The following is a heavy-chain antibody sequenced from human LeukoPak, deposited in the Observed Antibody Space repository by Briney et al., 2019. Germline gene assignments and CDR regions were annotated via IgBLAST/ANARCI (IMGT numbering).Heavy chain of an antibody. Sequence: SQNLSLTCAVSGGSISSGGYSWSWIRQPPGKGLEWIGYIYHSGSTYYNPSLKSRVTISVDRSKNQFSLKLSSVTAADTAVYYCARGGGYSYGYVDYWGQGTLVTVSS. D-gene: IGHD5-18*01. V-gene: IGHV4-30-2*01. CDR1: GGSISSGGYS. CDR2: IYHSGST. CDR3: ARGGGYSYGYVDY. J-gene: IGHJ4*02.